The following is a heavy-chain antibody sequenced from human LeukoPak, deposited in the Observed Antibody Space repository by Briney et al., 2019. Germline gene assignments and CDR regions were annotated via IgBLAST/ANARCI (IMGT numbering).Heavy chain of an antibody. CDR3: ATPLTV. J-gene: IGHJ4*02. Sequence: GGSLRLSCTASGFTISNHYMSWVRQAPGKGLEWVSVIYSGGSTYYADSVKGRFIISRGNSKNTLYLQMNSLRAEDTAVYYCATPLTVWGQGTLVTVSS. D-gene: IGHD3-16*02. V-gene: IGHV3-66*01. CDR2: IYSGGST. CDR1: GFTISNHY.